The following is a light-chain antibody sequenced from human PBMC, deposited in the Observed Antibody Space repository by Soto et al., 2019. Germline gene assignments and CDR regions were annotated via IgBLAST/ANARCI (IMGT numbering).Light chain of an antibody. Sequence: EIVLTGTRATLSLFPGERATLSCRAVQSVSSYLPRYQRKPGQAPRLLIYDASNRATGIPARFSGSENGTDFTLTISSLEPEDFAVYYCQQRSNWPSFTFGPGTTVDIK. CDR2: DAS. CDR3: QQRSNWPSFT. CDR1: QSVSSY. J-gene: IGKJ3*01. V-gene: IGKV3-11*01.